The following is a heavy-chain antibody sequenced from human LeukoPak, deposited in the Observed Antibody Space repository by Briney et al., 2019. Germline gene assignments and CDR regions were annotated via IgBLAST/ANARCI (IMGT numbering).Heavy chain of an antibody. CDR3: ARDSLYDSSGYYYLWLDP. D-gene: IGHD3-22*01. CDR1: GYTFTGYY. CDR2: INSNSGGT. V-gene: IGHV1-2*02. J-gene: IGHJ5*02. Sequence: GASVKVSCKASGYTFTGYYMHWVRQAPGQGLEWMGWINSNSGGTNYAQKFQGRVTMTRDTSISTAYMELSGLRSDDTAVYYCARDSLYDSSGYYYLWLDPWGQGTLVTVSS.